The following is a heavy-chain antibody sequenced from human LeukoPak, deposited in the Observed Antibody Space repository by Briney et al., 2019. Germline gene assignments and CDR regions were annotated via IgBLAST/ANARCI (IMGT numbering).Heavy chain of an antibody. J-gene: IGHJ5*02. CDR1: GFTFSSYW. D-gene: IGHD3-10*01. CDR3: ARPLMYYYGSETYFWFDP. Sequence: GGSLRLSCAASGFTFSSYWMSWVRQAPGKGLEWVANIKQDGSEKYYGDSVKGRFTISRDNAKNSLSLQMNSLRAEDTAVYYCARPLMYYYGSETYFWFDPWGQGTLVTVSS. CDR2: IKQDGSEK. V-gene: IGHV3-7*01.